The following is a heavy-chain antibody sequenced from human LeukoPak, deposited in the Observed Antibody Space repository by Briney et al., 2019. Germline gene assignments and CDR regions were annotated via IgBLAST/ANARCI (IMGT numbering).Heavy chain of an antibody. Sequence: GESLKISCKGSGYSFTNYWIGWVRQMPGKGLEWMGIIFPADSDTRYSPSFQGQVTISADKTISTAFLQWNNLKASDTAMYYCAPFSLRGTGGFDPWGQGTLVTVSS. CDR1: GYSFTNYW. D-gene: IGHD1-14*01. CDR2: IFPADSDT. J-gene: IGHJ5*02. CDR3: APFSLRGTGGFDP. V-gene: IGHV5-51*01.